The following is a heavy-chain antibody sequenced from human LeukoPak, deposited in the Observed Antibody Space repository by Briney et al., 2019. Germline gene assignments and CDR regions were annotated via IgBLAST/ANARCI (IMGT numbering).Heavy chain of an antibody. J-gene: IGHJ4*02. CDR2: IKEDGSEK. CDR1: GFTFSTYW. D-gene: IGHD3-9*01. V-gene: IGHV3-7*01. Sequence: GGSLRLSCAASGFTFSTYWMSWVRQAPGKGLEWVANIKEDGSEKYYVDSVKGRFTISRDNAKNSLYLQINSLRAEDTGVYYCARSRIQTRYSGYKWGQGNLVTVSS. CDR3: ARSRIQTRYSGYK.